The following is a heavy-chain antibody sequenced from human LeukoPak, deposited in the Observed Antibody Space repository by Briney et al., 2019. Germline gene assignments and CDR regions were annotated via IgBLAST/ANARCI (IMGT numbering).Heavy chain of an antibody. Sequence: SETLSLTCSVAGGSLRSYYWSWIRQPPGKGLECIWHMYYSGGTNYNPSLKSRVTISVDTSKNQFSLTMSSVTAADTAVYYCTRSCKDGYTLYCFDYWGQGTLVTVSS. D-gene: IGHD5-24*01. J-gene: IGHJ4*02. CDR3: TRSCKDGYTLYCFDY. CDR2: MYYSGGT. V-gene: IGHV4-59*01. CDR1: GGSLRSYY.